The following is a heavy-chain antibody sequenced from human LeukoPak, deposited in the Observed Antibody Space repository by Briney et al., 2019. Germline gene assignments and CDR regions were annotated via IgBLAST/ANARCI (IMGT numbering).Heavy chain of an antibody. D-gene: IGHD3-3*01. CDR1: GFTFSSYA. J-gene: IGHJ3*02. V-gene: IGHV3-23*01. CDR2: ISGSGGST. CDR3: AKDGPYYDFWSGYHSDAFDI. Sequence: PGGSLRLSCAASGFTFSSYAMSWVRQAPGKGLEWVSAISGSGGSTYYADSVKGRFTISRDNSKNTLYLQMNSLRAEDTAVYYCAKDGPYYDFWSGYHSDAFDIWGQGTMVTASS.